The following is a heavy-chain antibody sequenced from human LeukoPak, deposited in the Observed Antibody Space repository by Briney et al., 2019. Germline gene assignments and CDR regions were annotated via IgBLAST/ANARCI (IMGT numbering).Heavy chain of an antibody. J-gene: IGHJ4*02. CDR3: ARVSNGMAVAPYTWFDY. Sequence: SEPLSLTCTVSGGSISSYYWSWIRRPPGKGLEGIGYIYYSGSTNYNPSLKSRVTISVDTSKNQFSLKLSSVTAADTAVYYCARVSNGMAVAPYTWFDYWGQGIRVTVSS. D-gene: IGHD6-19*01. CDR1: GGSISSYY. CDR2: IYYSGST. V-gene: IGHV4-59*13.